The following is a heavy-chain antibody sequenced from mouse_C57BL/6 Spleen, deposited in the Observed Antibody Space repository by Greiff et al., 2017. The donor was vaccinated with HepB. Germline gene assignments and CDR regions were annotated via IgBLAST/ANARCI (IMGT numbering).Heavy chain of an antibody. CDR1: GFNIKDDY. CDR2: IDPENGDT. CDR3: TTRTAQATWFAY. D-gene: IGHD3-2*02. J-gene: IGHJ3*01. Sequence: EVQPQQSGAELVRPGASVKLSCTASGFNIKDDYMHWVKQRPEQGLEWIGWIDPENGDTEYASKFQGKATITADTSSNTAYLQLSSLTSEDTAVYYCTTRTAQATWFAYWGQGTLVTVSA. V-gene: IGHV14-4*01.